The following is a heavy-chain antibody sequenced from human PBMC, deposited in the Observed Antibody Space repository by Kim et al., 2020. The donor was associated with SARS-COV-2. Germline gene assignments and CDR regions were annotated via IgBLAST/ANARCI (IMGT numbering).Heavy chain of an antibody. J-gene: IGHJ6*02. CDR3: GRHIAYHGMAV. D-gene: IGHD2-21*01. CDR2: TRDKANGYST. Sequence: GGSLRLSCVVSGLTLSDHYIDWVRQAPGEGLEWVGRTRDKANGYSTEYAAYVKGRFTVSRYALKNSVILQMNSLKREDTAVYYCGRHIAYHGMAVWGQGTTVAVSS. CDR1: GLTLSDHY. V-gene: IGHV3-72*01.